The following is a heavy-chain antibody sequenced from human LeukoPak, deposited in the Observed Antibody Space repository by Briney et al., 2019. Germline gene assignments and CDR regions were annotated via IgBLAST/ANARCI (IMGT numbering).Heavy chain of an antibody. CDR2: ISSSSSYI. J-gene: IGHJ5*02. Sequence: PGRSLRLSCAASGFTFSSYSMNWVRQAPGKGLEWVSSISSSSSYIYYADSVKGRFTISRDNAKNSLYLQMNSLRAEDTAVYYCARDLDDFWSGYTAGDWFDPWGQGTLVTVSS. CDR3: ARDLDDFWSGYTAGDWFDP. V-gene: IGHV3-21*01. D-gene: IGHD3-3*01. CDR1: GFTFSSYS.